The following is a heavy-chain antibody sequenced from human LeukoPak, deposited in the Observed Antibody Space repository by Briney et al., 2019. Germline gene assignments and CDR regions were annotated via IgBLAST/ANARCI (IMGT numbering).Heavy chain of an antibody. CDR1: GFTFSSYA. Sequence: GGSLRLSCAASGFTFSSYAMHWVRQAPGKGLEYVSAISSNGGSTYYANSVKGRFTISRDNSKNTLYLQMGSLRAEDMAVYYCATSATLRRYFDYWGQGTLVTVSS. D-gene: IGHD3-16*01. CDR2: ISSNGGST. J-gene: IGHJ4*02. V-gene: IGHV3-64*01. CDR3: ATSATLRRYFDY.